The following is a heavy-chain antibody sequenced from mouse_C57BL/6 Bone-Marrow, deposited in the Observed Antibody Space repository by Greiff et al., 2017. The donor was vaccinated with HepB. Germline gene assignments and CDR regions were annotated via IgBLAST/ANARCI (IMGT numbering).Heavy chain of an antibody. V-gene: IGHV1-42*01. CDR1: GYSFTGYY. J-gene: IGHJ4*01. Sequence: VQLQQSGPELVKPGASVKISCKASGYSFTGYYMNWVKQSPEKSLEWIGEINPSTGGTTYNQKFKAKATLTVDKSSSTAYMQLKSLTSEDSAVYYCARRWAMDYWGQGTSVTVSS. D-gene: IGHD1-1*02. CDR3: ARRWAMDY. CDR2: INPSTGGT.